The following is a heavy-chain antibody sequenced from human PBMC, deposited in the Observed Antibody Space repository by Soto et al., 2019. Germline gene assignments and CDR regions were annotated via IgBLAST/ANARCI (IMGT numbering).Heavy chain of an antibody. D-gene: IGHD3-10*01. CDR2: SYYSGST. CDR1: GGSISSGGYY. V-gene: IGHV4-31*03. CDR3: ARGPITMLRGDHRYFDY. Sequence: QVQLQESGPGLVKPSQTLSLTCTVSGGSISSGGYYWSWIRQHPGKCLEWIGYSYYSGSTYYNPSLKSRVTISVDTSKNQFSLKLSSVTAADTAVYYCARGPITMLRGDHRYFDYWGQGTLVTVSS. J-gene: IGHJ4*02.